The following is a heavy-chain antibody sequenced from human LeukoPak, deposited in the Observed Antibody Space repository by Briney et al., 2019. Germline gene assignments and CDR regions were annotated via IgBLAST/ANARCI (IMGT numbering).Heavy chain of an antibody. CDR1: GFTFSSYS. CDR3: ARDGGSGSYYSFDY. CDR2: ISSSGSTI. D-gene: IGHD3-10*01. J-gene: IGHJ4*02. Sequence: GGSLRLSCAASGFTFSSYSMNWVRQAPGKGLEWVSYISSSGSTIYYADSVKGRFTISRDNAKNSLYLQMNSLRAEDTAVYYCARDGGSGSYYSFDYWGQGTLVTVSS. V-gene: IGHV3-48*04.